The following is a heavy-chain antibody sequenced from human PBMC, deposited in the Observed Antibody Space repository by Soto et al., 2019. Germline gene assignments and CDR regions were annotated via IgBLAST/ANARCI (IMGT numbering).Heavy chain of an antibody. D-gene: IGHD6-19*01. CDR1: GFTFGSYA. J-gene: IGHJ4*02. CDR3: ATDSFRSGIAVAGNY. CDR2: ISFGGGST. V-gene: IGHV3-23*01. Sequence: EVPLLESGGGLVQPGGSLRLSCAASGFTFGSYAMTWVRQAPGKGLEWVSAISFGGGSTYYADSVKGRFTISRDNSKTTLYLQMTSLRAEDTAIYYCATDSFRSGIAVAGNYWGQGTLVTVSS.